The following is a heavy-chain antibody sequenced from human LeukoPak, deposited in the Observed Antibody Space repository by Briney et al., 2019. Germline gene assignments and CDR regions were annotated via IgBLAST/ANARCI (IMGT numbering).Heavy chain of an antibody. V-gene: IGHV4-4*07. Sequence: SETLSLTCTVSGGSISSYYWSWIRQPAGKGLEWIGRIYTSGSTNYNPSLKSRVTMSVDTSKNQFSLKLSSVTAADTAVYYCARDRVWFGESPIDYWGQGTLVTVSS. D-gene: IGHD3-10*01. CDR2: IYTSGST. J-gene: IGHJ4*02. CDR3: ARDRVWFGESPIDY. CDR1: GGSISSYY.